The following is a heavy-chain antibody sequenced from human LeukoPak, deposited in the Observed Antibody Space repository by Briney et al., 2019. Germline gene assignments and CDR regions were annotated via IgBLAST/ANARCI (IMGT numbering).Heavy chain of an antibody. CDR2: INTNTGNP. J-gene: IGHJ4*02. Sequence: ASVKVSCKASGYTFTSYAMNWVRQAPGQGLEWMGWINTNTGNPTYAQGFTGRFVFSLDTSVSTAYLQNSSLKAEDTAVYYCAIPGPILTGYYYFDYWGQGTLVTVSS. V-gene: IGHV7-4-1*02. CDR3: AIPGPILTGYYYFDY. D-gene: IGHD3-9*01. CDR1: GYTFTSYA.